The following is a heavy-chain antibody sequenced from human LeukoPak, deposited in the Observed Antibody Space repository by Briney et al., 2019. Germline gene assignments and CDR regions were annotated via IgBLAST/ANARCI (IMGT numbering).Heavy chain of an antibody. D-gene: IGHD3-22*01. CDR2: ISWNSGSI. CDR1: GFTFDDYA. CDR3: TKAIGDSSGYSDY. Sequence: PGGSLRLSCAASGFTFDDYAVHWVRQAPGKGLEWVSGISWNSGSIGYADSVKGRFTISRDNAENSLYLQMNSLRAEDTALYYCTKAIGDSSGYSDYWGQGTLVTVSS. V-gene: IGHV3-9*01. J-gene: IGHJ4*02.